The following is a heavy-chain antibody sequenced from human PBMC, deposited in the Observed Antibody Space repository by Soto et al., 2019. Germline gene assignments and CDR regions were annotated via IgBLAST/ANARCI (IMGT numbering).Heavy chain of an antibody. V-gene: IGHV4-59*01. Sequence: QVQLQESGPGLVKPSETLSLTCTVSGGSISSFYWSWIRQPPGKGLEWIGYFYDRGSTNYNPSLKSLVTISVDTSKNQFSLRLSSVTAADTAVYYCARERRDGQKCYFDYWGQGTLVTVSS. CDR1: GGSISSFY. CDR2: FYDRGST. J-gene: IGHJ4*02. CDR3: ARERRDGQKCYFDY.